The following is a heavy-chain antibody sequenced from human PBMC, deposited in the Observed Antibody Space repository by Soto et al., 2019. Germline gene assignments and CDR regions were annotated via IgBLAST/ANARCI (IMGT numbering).Heavy chain of an antibody. V-gene: IGHV6-1*01. CDR1: GDSVPSNSAA. CDR2: AYYRSKWYI. J-gene: IGHJ6*02. CDR3: ARHTPGPNFYYGMDV. Sequence: SQTHSHTCAMSGDSVPSNSAAWNWIRQSPSRGLEWLGRAYYRSKWYIDYAVSVKSRMTINPDTSKNQFSLQLNSVTPEDTAVYYCARHTPGPNFYYGMDVWGQGTTVTVSS.